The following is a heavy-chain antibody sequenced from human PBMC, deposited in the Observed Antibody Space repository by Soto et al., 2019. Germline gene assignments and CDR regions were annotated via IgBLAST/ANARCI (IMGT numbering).Heavy chain of an antibody. CDR1: GGSIRSYY. J-gene: IGHJ4*02. Sequence: ETLSLTCTVSGGSIRSYYWSWIRQPPGKGLEWIGYIYYSGSTNYNPSLKSRVTISVDRSKNQFSLKLSSVTAADTAVYYCARAIPLPDYWGQGTLVTVSS. V-gene: IGHV4-59*12. D-gene: IGHD2-21*01. CDR2: IYYSGST. CDR3: ARAIPLPDY.